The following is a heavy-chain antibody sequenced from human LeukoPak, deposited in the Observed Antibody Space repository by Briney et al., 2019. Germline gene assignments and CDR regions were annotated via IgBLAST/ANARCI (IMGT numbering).Heavy chain of an antibody. CDR2: IFHSGST. CDR1: GGSISSGGYS. CDR3: ARAYCGSDCYPSDYYYYGIDV. Sequence: SQTLSLTCAVSGGSISSGGYSWSWIRQPPGKGLEWIGYIFHSGSTLYKPSLKSRVTISVDRSKNHFSLKLSSVTAADTAVHYCARAYCGSDCYPSDYYYYGIDVWGQGTTVTVSS. J-gene: IGHJ6*02. V-gene: IGHV4-30-2*01. D-gene: IGHD2-21*02.